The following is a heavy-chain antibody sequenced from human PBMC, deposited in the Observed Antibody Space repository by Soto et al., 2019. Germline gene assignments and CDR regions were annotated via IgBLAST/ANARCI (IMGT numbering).Heavy chain of an antibody. J-gene: IGHJ4*02. CDR2: IYPGDSDT. CDR1: GYSFTTYW. V-gene: IGHV5-51*01. D-gene: IGHD5-18*01. CDR3: ARSGYSYGYGFDS. Sequence: GESLKISCKGSGYSFTTYWIGWVRQMPGKGLEWMGIIYPGDSDTRYSPSFQGQVTFSADKSNSTAYLQWSSLKASDTAMYYCARSGYSYGYGFDSWGQGTLVTVSS.